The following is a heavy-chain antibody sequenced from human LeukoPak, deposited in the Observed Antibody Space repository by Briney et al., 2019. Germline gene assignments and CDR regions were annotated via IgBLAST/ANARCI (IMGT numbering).Heavy chain of an antibody. CDR1: GGSFSGYY. CDR2: IYTSGST. CDR3: AREGLRLGELNY. J-gene: IGHJ4*02. Sequence: SETLSLTCAVYGGSFSGYYWSWIRQPAGKGLEWIGRIYTSGSTNYNPSLKSRVTMSVDTSKNQFSLKLSSVTAADTAVYYCAREGLRLGELNYWGQGTLVTVSS. D-gene: IGHD3-16*01. V-gene: IGHV4-4*07.